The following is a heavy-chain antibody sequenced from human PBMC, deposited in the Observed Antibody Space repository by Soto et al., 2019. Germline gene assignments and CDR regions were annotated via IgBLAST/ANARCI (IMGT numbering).Heavy chain of an antibody. CDR2: INHSGST. J-gene: IGHJ4*02. D-gene: IGHD2-15*01. Sequence: QVQLQQWGAGLLKPSETLSLTCAGYGGSFSGYYWSWIRQPPGKGLEWIGEINHSGSTNYNPSLKSRVTISVDTSKNQFSLKLSSVTAADTAVYYCARVYCSGGSCYQYVGFDYWGQGTLVTVSS. V-gene: IGHV4-34*01. CDR1: GGSFSGYY. CDR3: ARVYCSGGSCYQYVGFDY.